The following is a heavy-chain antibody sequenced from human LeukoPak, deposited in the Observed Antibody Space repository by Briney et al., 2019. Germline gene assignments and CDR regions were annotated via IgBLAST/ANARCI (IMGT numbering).Heavy chain of an antibody. CDR3: ARDLRISSGWEPSY. J-gene: IGHJ4*02. V-gene: IGHV1-69*05. CDR2: IIPIFGTA. CDR1: GGTFSSYA. Sequence: GSSVKVSCTASGGTFSSYAISWVRQAPGQGLEWMGGIIPIFGTANYAQKFQGRVTMTRDTSTSTVYMELSSLRSEDTAVYYCARDLRISSGWEPSYWGQGTLVTVSS. D-gene: IGHD6-19*01.